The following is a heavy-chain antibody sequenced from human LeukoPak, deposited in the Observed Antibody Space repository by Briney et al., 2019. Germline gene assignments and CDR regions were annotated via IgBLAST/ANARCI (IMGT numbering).Heavy chain of an antibody. D-gene: IGHD4-11*01. CDR2: IIPIFGTA. CDR1: GGTFSSYA. J-gene: IGHJ6*03. V-gene: IGHV1-69*13. CDR3: ARDRTTVTTSYYYYYMDV. Sequence: SVKVSCKASGGTFSSYAISWVRQAPGQGLEWVGGIIPIFGTANYAQKFQGRVTITADESTSTAYMELSSLRSEDTAVYYCARDRTTVTTSYYYYYMDVWGKGTTVTVSS.